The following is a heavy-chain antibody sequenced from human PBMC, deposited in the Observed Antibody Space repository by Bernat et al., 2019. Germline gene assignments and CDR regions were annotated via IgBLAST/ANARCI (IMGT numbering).Heavy chain of an antibody. J-gene: IGHJ3*02. Sequence: QLQLQESGPGLVKPSETLSLTCTVSGGSISSSSYYWGWIRQPPGKGLEWIGSIYYSGSTYYNPSLKSRVTISVDTSKNQFSLKLSSVTAADTAVYYCARHRYSSSSEDAFDIRGQGTMVTVSS. CDR3: ARHRYSSSSEDAFDI. CDR1: GGSISSSSYY. D-gene: IGHD6-6*01. CDR2: IYYSGST. V-gene: IGHV4-39*01.